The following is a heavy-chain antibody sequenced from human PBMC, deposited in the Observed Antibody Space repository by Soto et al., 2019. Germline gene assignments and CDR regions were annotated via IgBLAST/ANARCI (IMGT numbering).Heavy chain of an antibody. CDR3: ARAAVTYYQYHGMDV. D-gene: IGHD4-17*01. Sequence: GWSLRLACASSGFDFINYVLHWVRQAPGKGLEWVAVMSYDGADIYYGDSVKGRFTISRDNSINTVYLQMSSLRADDTAVYYCARAAVTYYQYHGMDVWGQGTTVNVSS. V-gene: IGHV3-30*03. CDR2: MSYDGADI. J-gene: IGHJ6*02. CDR1: GFDFINYV.